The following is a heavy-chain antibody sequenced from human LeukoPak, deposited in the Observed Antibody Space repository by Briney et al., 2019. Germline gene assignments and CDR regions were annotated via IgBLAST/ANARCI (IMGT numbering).Heavy chain of an antibody. CDR2: IYYSGST. J-gene: IGHJ6*02. D-gene: IGHD3/OR15-3a*01. Sequence: SETLSLTCTVSGGSISGYYWSWIRQPPGKGLEWIGYIYYSGSTNYNPSLKSRVTISVDTSKNQFSLKLSSVTAADTAVYYCATRLIIGRGIDVWGQGTTVTVSS. CDR3: ATRLIIGRGIDV. CDR1: GGSISGYY. V-gene: IGHV4-59*01.